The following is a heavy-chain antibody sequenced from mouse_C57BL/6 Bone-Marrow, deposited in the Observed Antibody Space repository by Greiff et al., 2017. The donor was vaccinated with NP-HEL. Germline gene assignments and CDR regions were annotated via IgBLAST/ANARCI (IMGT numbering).Heavy chain of an antibody. V-gene: IGHV1-5*01. J-gene: IGHJ2*01. D-gene: IGHD3-3*01. Sequence: EVQLQQSGTVLARPGASVKMSCKTSGYTFTSYSMHWVKQRPGQSLEWIGDINPENSGTSYNQKFTGKAKLTAVTSASTAYMELSSLTNEDSAVYYCTRGGDVDYWGQGTTLTVSS. CDR3: TRGGDVDY. CDR2: INPENSGT. CDR1: GYTFTSYS.